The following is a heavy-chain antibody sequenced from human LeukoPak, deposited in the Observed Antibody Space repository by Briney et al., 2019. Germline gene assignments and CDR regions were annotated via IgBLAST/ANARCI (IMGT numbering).Heavy chain of an antibody. CDR1: GGSISSYY. D-gene: IGHD3-22*01. J-gene: IGHJ4*02. CDR2: VYYSGST. V-gene: IGHV4-59*01. Sequence: SETLSLTCTVSGGSISSYYWSWIRQPPGKGLEWIGYVYYSGSTNYNPSLKSRVTISVDTSKNQFSLKLSSVTAADTAVYYCASGYYDSSGYYYLGYWGQGTLVTVSS. CDR3: ASGYYDSSGYYYLGY.